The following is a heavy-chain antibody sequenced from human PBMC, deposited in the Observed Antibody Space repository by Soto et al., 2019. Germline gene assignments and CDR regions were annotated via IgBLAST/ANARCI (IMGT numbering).Heavy chain of an antibody. D-gene: IGHD3-10*01. Sequence: QLQLQESGPGLVKPSETLPLICTVSGGSISSSSYYWGWIHQPPGKGLEWIGSIYYSGRTYYNPSLKSRVTISVDTSKNQLSLKLSSVTAADTAVYYCARLWLGERPPDYWGQGTLVTVSS. CDR1: GGSISSSSYY. CDR3: ARLWLGERPPDY. CDR2: IYYSGRT. V-gene: IGHV4-39*01. J-gene: IGHJ4*02.